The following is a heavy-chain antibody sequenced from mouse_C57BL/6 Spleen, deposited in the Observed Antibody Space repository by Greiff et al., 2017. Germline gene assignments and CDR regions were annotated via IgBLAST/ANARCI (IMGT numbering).Heavy chain of an antibody. CDR1: GYAFSSYW. J-gene: IGHJ2*01. D-gene: IGHD3-1*01. V-gene: IGHV1-80*01. CDR3: ARGLYHYFDY. Sequence: VQLQQSGPELVKPGASVKISCKASGYAFSSYWMNWVKQRPGKGLEWIGQIYPGDGDTNYNGKFKGKATLTVDKSSSTAYMQLSSLTSEDSAVYYCARGLYHYFDYWGQGTTLTVSS. CDR2: IYPGDGDT.